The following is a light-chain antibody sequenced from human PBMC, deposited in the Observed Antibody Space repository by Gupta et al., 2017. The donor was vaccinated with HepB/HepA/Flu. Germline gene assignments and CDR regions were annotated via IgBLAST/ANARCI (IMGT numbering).Light chain of an antibody. V-gene: IGKV1-5*03. CDR1: QNVDNS. CDR2: RAS. CDR3: QQYKDFPT. Sequence: DIQMTQSPSTLSVYVGDTVTITCRASQNVDNSVAWYQQKPGKGPKLLIHRASNLQSGVPSRFSGSGSGTEFIFTISRLQPDDFATYYCQQYKDFPTFGGGTKVEI. J-gene: IGKJ4*01.